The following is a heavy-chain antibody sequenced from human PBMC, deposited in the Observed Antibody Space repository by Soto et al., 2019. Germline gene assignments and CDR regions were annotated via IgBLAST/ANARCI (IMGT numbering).Heavy chain of an antibody. D-gene: IGHD2-21*02. CDR1: GYTFTSYA. V-gene: IGHV1-3*05. J-gene: IGHJ4*02. Sequence: QVQLVQSGAEEKKPGASVKVSCKASGYTFTSYAMHWVRQAPGQRLEGMGWINAGNGNTKYSQTFQGRVTITRDTSASTAYMELSSLRSEDTAVYYCARAWVVVTAPDYWGQGTLVTVSS. CDR3: ARAWVVVTAPDY. CDR2: INAGNGNT.